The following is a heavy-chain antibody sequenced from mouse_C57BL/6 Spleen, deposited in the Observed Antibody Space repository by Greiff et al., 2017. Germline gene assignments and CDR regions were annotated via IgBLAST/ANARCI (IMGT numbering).Heavy chain of an antibody. Sequence: VHVKQSGTELVKPGASVKLSCKTSGYTFTSYWMHWVKQRPGQGLEWIGAIYPGNSDTSYNQKFKGKAKLTAVTSASTAYMELSSLTNEDSAVYYCTGITGTGYFDVWGTGTTVTVSS. V-gene: IGHV1-5*01. D-gene: IGHD4-1*01. CDR2: IYPGNSDT. J-gene: IGHJ1*03. CDR3: TGITGTGYFDV. CDR1: GYTFTSYW.